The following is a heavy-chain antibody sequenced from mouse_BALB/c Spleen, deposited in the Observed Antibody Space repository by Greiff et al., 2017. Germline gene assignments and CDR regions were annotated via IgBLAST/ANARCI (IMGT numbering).Heavy chain of an antibody. Sequence: EVQLQESGPELMKPGASVKISCKASGYSFTSYYMHWVKQSHGKSLEWIGYIDPFNGGTSYNQKFKGKATLTVDKSSSTAYMHLSSLTSEDSAVYYCARSPHGFAYWGQGTLVTVSA. CDR2: IDPFNGGT. V-gene: IGHV1S135*01. J-gene: IGHJ3*01. CDR1: GYSFTSYY. CDR3: ARSPHGFAY.